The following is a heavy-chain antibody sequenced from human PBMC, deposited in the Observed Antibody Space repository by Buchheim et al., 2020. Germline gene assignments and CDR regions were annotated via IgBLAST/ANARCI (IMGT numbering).Heavy chain of an antibody. D-gene: IGHD4-23*01. CDR3: AKVGYGGPDIDY. V-gene: IGHV3-30*18. CDR2: ISYDGSNK. J-gene: IGHJ4*02. CDR1: GFTFSSYG. Sequence: QVQLVESGGGVVQPGRSLRLSCAASGFTFSSYGMHWVRQAPGKGLEWVAVISYDGSNKYYADSVKGRFTISRANSKNPLYLQMNSLRAEDTAVYYCAKVGYGGPDIDYWGQGTL.